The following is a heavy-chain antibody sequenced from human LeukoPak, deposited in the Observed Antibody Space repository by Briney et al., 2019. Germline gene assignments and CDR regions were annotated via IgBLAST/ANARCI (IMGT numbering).Heavy chain of an antibody. V-gene: IGHV3-74*01. CDR2: VKYDGSTT. Sequence: AGGSLRLSCAASGFTFSAYWMHWVRQVPGKGLVWVSRVKYDGSTTAYADPVKGRFTISRDNTRNILYLEMNSLRVEDTAVYYCARDLNWLLFDYWGQGALVTVSS. J-gene: IGHJ4*02. CDR3: ARDLNWLLFDY. D-gene: IGHD3/OR15-3a*01. CDR1: GFTFSAYW.